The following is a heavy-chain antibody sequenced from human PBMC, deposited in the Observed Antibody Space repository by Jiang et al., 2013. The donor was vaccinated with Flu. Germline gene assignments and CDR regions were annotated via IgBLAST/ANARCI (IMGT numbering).Heavy chain of an antibody. J-gene: IGHJ4*02. D-gene: IGHD3-16*01. CDR1: NYW. V-gene: IGHV4-39*01. CDR2: SFIVGTP. CDR3: ARQIGRGSWGFDY. Sequence: NYWWGWIRQPPGRDWSGLGVSFIVGTPTTTRPSRVESPYPWTSKNQFSLQLRFVTAADTAVYYCARQIGRGSWGFDYWGQGTLVTVSS.